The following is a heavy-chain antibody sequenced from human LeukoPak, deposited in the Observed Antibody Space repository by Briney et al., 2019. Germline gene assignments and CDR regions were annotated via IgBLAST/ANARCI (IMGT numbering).Heavy chain of an antibody. CDR3: ARGWATIPD. V-gene: IGHV3-30*04. CDR1: GFTFSTYA. CDR2: ISDDGRHN. Sequence: GGSLRLSCAASGFTFSTYAMNWVRQAPGKGLEWVAVISDDGRHNYYADSVKGRFTISRDNTKNSLFLQMNSLRDDDTALYYCARGWATIPDWGQGSLVIVSS. D-gene: IGHD5-24*01. J-gene: IGHJ4*02.